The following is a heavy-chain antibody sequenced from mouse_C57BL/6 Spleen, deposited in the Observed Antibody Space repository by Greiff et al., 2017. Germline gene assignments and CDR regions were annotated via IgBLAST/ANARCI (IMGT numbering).Heavy chain of an antibody. D-gene: IGHD1-1*01. J-gene: IGHJ2*01. V-gene: IGHV1-50*01. CDR3: ARRGTTVVATDYFDY. Sequence: QVQLQQSGAELVKPGASVKLSCKASGYTFTSYWMQWVKQRPGQGLEWIGEIDPSDSYTNYNQKFKGKATLTVDTSSSTAYMQLSSLTSEDSAVYYCARRGTTVVATDYFDYWGQGTTLTVSS. CDR2: IDPSDSYT. CDR1: GYTFTSYW.